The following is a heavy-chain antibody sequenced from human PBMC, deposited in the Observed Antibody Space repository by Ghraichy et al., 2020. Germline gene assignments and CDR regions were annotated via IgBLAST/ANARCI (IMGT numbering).Heavy chain of an antibody. D-gene: IGHD2-2*01. CDR2: IKQDGSEK. V-gene: IGHV3-7*03. CDR3: ARARWRSSSPYYYYGMDV. J-gene: IGHJ6*02. Sequence: GGSLRLSCAASGFTFSSYWMSWVRQAPGKGLEWVANIKQDGSEKYYVDSVKGRFTISRDNAKNSLYLQMNSLRAEDTAVYYCARARWRSSSPYYYYGMDVWGQGTTVTVSS. CDR1: GFTFSSYW.